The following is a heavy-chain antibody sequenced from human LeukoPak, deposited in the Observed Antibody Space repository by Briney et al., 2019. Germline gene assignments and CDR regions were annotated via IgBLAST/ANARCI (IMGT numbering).Heavy chain of an antibody. CDR3: ARRAATQDY. D-gene: IGHD6-25*01. V-gene: IGHV4-34*01. CDR1: GGSFSDYY. CDR2: INHSGST. J-gene: IGHJ4*02. Sequence: SGTPSLTCAVYGGSFSDYYWSWIRQPPGKGLEWIGEINHSGSTNYNPSLKSRVTISVDTSKNQFSLRLSSVTAADTAVYYCARRAATQDYWGQGTLVTVSS.